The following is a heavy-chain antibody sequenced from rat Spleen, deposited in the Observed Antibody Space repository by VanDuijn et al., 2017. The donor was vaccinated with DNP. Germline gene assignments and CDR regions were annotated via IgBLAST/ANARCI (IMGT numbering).Heavy chain of an antibody. CDR3: AGQRIYYDYFDY. Sequence: EVQLVESGGGLVQPGRSLKLSCTASGFTFGNSYMAWVRQAPKEGLEWVAAISTGGGNIYYRDSVKGRFTISRDNAKSTLYLQMNSLRSEDTATYYCAGQRIYYDYFDYWGQGVMVTVSS. D-gene: IGHD1-1*01. V-gene: IGHV5-25*01. CDR2: ISTGGGNI. CDR1: GFTFGNSY. J-gene: IGHJ2*01.